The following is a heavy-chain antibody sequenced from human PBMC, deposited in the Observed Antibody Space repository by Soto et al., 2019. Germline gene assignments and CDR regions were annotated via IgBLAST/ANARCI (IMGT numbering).Heavy chain of an antibody. CDR3: ARERRVAVAGTANWFDP. V-gene: IGHV6-1*01. Sequence: PSQTLSLTCAISGDSVSSNSAAWNWIRQSPSRGLERLGRTYYRSKWYNDYAVSVKSRITINPDTSKNQFSLQLNSVTPEDTAVYYCARERRVAVAGTANWFDPWGQGTLVTVSS. J-gene: IGHJ5*02. CDR1: GDSVSSNSAA. CDR2: TYYRSKWYN. D-gene: IGHD6-19*01.